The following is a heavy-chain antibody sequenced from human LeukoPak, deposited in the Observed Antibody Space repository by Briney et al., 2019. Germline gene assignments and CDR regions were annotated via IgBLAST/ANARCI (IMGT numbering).Heavy chain of an antibody. J-gene: IGHJ6*02. V-gene: IGHV1-46*01. CDR1: GYTFTSYY. Sequence: ASVKVSCKASGYTFTSYYMHWVRQAPGQGLEWMGIINPSGGSTSYAQKFQGRATMTRDTSTSTVYMELSSLRSEDTAVYYCARSRAHSPDIVVVPAAIPDYYYYGMDVWGQGTTVTVSS. CDR3: ARSRAHSPDIVVVPAAIPDYYYYGMDV. CDR2: INPSGGST. D-gene: IGHD2-2*02.